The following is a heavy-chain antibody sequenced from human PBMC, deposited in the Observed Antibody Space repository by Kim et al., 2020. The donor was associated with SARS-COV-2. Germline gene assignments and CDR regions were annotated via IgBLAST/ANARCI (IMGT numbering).Heavy chain of an antibody. CDR2: ISGSGGST. V-gene: IGHV3-23*01. J-gene: IGHJ6*02. CDR3: AKTPVLYSSSWSNYYYYGMDV. Sequence: GGSLRLSCAASGFTFSSYAMSWVRQAPEKGLEWVSVISGSGGSTYYADSVKGRFTISRDNSKNTLYLQMNSLRAEDTAVYYCAKTPVLYSSSWSNYYYYGMDVWGQGTTVTVSS. D-gene: IGHD6-13*01. CDR1: GFTFSSYA.